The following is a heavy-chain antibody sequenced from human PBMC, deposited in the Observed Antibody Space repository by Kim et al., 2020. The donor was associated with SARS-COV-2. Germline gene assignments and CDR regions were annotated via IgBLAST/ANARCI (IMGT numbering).Heavy chain of an antibody. CDR2: ISSSSSYI. CDR1: GFTFSSYS. V-gene: IGHV3-21*01. CDR3: ARDRRFSPNNADI. J-gene: IGHJ3*02. D-gene: IGHD3-16*01. Sequence: GGSLRLSCAASGFTFSSYSMNWVRQAPGKGLEWVSSISSSSSYIYYADSVKGRFTISRDNAKNSLYLQMNSLRAEDTAVYYCARDRRFSPNNADIWGQGTMVTVSS.